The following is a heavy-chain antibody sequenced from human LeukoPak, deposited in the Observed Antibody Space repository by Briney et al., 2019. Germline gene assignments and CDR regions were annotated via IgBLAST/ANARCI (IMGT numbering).Heavy chain of an antibody. CDR2: ISFDGSYK. J-gene: IGHJ3*02. CDR1: GFTFSSYG. Sequence: GGSLRLSCAASGFTFSSYGMHWVRQAPGKGLEWVAVISFDGSYKYYADSVKGRFTISRDNSKNTLYLQMNSLRAEDTAVYYCARDGEMAFDIWGQGTMVTVSS. V-gene: IGHV3-30*03. CDR3: ARDGEMAFDI. D-gene: IGHD3-10*01.